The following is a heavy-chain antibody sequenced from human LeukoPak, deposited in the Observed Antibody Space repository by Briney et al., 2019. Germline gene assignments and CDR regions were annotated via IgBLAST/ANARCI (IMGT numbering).Heavy chain of an antibody. CDR2: IYHSGST. Sequence: KASGTLSLTCAVSGGSISSNNWWNWVRQPPGKGLEWIGEIYHSGSTNYNPSLKSRVTISVDKSKNQFSLKLSSVTAADTAVYYCAKYRRGIVVVPAADWYFDLWGRGTLVTVSS. D-gene: IGHD2-2*01. V-gene: IGHV4-4*02. J-gene: IGHJ2*01. CDR3: AKYRRGIVVVPAADWYFDL. CDR1: GGSISSNNW.